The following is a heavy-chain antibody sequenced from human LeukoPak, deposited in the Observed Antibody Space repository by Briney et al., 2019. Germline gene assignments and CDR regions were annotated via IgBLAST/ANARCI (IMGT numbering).Heavy chain of an antibody. CDR1: DYTFINYG. J-gene: IGHJ6*02. CDR2: ISAYNGDT. CDR3: ARVSRYYDSSGYYYYYYYGMDV. V-gene: IGHV1-18*01. Sequence: ASVKVSCKASDYTFINYGINWVRQAPGQGLEWMGWISAYNGDTNYAQKLQGRVTMTRDISTSTAYMEVRSLRSDDTAVYYCARVSRYYDSSGYYYYYYYGMDVWGQGTTVTVS. D-gene: IGHD3-22*01.